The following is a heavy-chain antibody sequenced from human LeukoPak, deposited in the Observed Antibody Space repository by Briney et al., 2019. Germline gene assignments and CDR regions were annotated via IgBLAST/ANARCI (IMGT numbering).Heavy chain of an antibody. CDR1: GFTFSSYG. Sequence: GGSLRLSCAASGFTFSSYGMHWVRQAPGRGLEWVEVISYDGSNKYYADSVKGRFTISRDSSKNTVFLQMNGLRGDDTAVYYCAKESTAAVPDYRGQGTLVTVSS. D-gene: IGHD6-13*01. J-gene: IGHJ4*02. V-gene: IGHV3-30*18. CDR3: AKESTAAVPDY. CDR2: ISYDGSNK.